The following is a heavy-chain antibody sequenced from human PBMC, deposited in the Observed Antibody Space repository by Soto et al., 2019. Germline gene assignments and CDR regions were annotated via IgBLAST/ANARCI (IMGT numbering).Heavy chain of an antibody. D-gene: IGHD3-10*01. J-gene: IGHJ5*02. Sequence: PSETLSLTCTFCGGSISSYYWSWIRKPPGKGLEWIGYIYYSGSTNYNPSLKSRVTISVDTSKNQFSLKLSSVTAADTAVFYCARLVGRGSDWFDPWGQGTLVTVSS. CDR2: IYYSGST. CDR3: ARLVGRGSDWFDP. V-gene: IGHV4-59*01. CDR1: GGSISSYY.